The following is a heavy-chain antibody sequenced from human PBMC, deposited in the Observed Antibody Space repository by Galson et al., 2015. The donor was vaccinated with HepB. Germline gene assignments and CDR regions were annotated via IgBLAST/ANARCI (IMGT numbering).Heavy chain of an antibody. V-gene: IGHV3-7*03. CDR2: IKEDGSER. CDR1: GFTFRNSW. CDR3: TRLQGDGYNLPFDY. D-gene: IGHD5-24*01. J-gene: IGHJ4*02. Sequence: LRLSCAVSGFTFRNSWMTWVRQAPGKGLEWVANIKEDGSERNYVDSVKGRFTISRDNAKNSLFLQMNSLRVEDTAVYYCTRLQGDGYNLPFDYWGQGTLVTVSS.